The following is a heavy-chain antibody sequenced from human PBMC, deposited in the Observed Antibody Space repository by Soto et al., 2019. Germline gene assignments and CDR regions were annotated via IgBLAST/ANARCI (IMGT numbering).Heavy chain of an antibody. CDR3: ARGARYDFWSGYFYSGYFEL. CDR2: IWYDGSNK. V-gene: IGHV3-33*01. J-gene: IGHJ2*01. D-gene: IGHD3-3*01. Sequence: QVQLVESGGGVVQPGRSPRLSCAASGFTFSNYGMHWVRQAPGKGLEWVAVIWYDGSNKYYADSVKGRFTMSRDNSKNTMYLQMNSLRAEDTAVYFCARGARYDFWSGYFYSGYFELWGRGTVVTVSS. CDR1: GFTFSNYG.